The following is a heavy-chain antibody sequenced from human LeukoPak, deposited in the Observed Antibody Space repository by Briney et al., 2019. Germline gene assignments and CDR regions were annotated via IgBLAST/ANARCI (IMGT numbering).Heavy chain of an antibody. D-gene: IGHD3-22*01. CDR2: VSGTSEYI. Sequence: KSGGSLRLSCAASGFSFSTHSMNWVRQPPGKRLEWVSSVSGTSEYIYYADSVRGRFTISRDNAKNTVYLQMNSLRAEDTAVYYCARSSGYYDAFDIWGQGTMVTVSS. CDR1: GFSFSTHS. J-gene: IGHJ3*02. CDR3: ARSSGYYDAFDI. V-gene: IGHV3-21*04.